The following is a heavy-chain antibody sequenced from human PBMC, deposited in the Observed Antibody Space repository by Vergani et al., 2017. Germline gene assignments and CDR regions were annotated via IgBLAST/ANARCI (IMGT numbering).Heavy chain of an antibody. CDR1: GFTFSSYS. J-gene: IGHJ4*02. Sequence: EVQLVESGGGLVKPGGSLRLSCAASGFTFSSYSMNWVRQAPGKGLEWVSSISSSSSYIYYADSVKGRFTISRDNAKNSLYLQMNSLRAEDTAVYYCAGGCSSTSCRAFDYWGQGTLVTVSS. V-gene: IGHV3-21*01. CDR2: ISSSSSYI. CDR3: AGGCSSTSCRAFDY. D-gene: IGHD2-2*01.